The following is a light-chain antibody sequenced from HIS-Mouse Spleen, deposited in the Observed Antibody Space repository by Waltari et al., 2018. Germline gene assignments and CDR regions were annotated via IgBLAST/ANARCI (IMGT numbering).Light chain of an antibody. J-gene: IGKJ1*01. V-gene: IGKV1-5*03. CDR2: KAS. Sequence: DIQMTQSPSTLSASVGDRVTITCRASQSISSWLDWYQQKPGKAPKLLIYKASSLESGVPSRFSGSGSGTEFTITISSLQPDDFATYYCQQYNSYSRTFGQGTKVEIK. CDR3: QQYNSYSRT. CDR1: QSISSW.